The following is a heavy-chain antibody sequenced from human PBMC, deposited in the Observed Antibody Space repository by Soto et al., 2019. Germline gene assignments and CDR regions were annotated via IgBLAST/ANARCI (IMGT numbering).Heavy chain of an antibody. D-gene: IGHD1-26*01. CDR1: GGSISSYY. Sequence: SETLSLTCTVSGGSISSYYWSWIRQPPGKGLEWIGYIYYSGSTNYNPSLKSRVTISVDTSKNQFSLKLSSVTAADTAVYYCASWDNYYYMDVWGKGTTVTVSS. CDR2: IYYSGST. V-gene: IGHV4-59*01. J-gene: IGHJ6*03. CDR3: ASWDNYYYMDV.